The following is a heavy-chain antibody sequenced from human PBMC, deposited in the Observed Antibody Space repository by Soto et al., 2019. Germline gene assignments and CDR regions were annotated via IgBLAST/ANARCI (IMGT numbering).Heavy chain of an antibody. Sequence: VQLVESGGGVVQPGRSLRLSCAASGFTFSSYAMHWVRQAPGKGLEWVAVISYDGSNKYYADSVKGRFTISRDNSKNTLYLQMNSLRAEDTAVYYCARWYYDILTGYQDAFDIWGQGTMVTVSS. J-gene: IGHJ3*02. CDR1: GFTFSSYA. V-gene: IGHV3-30-3*01. CDR2: ISYDGSNK. D-gene: IGHD3-9*01. CDR3: ARWYYDILTGYQDAFDI.